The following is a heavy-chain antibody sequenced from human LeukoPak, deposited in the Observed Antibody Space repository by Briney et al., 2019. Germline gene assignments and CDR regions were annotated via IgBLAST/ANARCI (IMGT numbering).Heavy chain of an antibody. D-gene: IGHD5-24*01. J-gene: IGHJ4*02. CDR3: AREFRRDGYY. Sequence: GGSLRLSCATSGFTFSTFAMLWVRQAPGKGLVWVSRINSDGSSTSYADSVKGRFTISRDNSKNTLYLQMNSLRAEDTAVYYCAREFRRDGYYWGQGTLVTVSS. CDR1: GFTFSTFA. CDR2: INSDGSST. V-gene: IGHV3-74*01.